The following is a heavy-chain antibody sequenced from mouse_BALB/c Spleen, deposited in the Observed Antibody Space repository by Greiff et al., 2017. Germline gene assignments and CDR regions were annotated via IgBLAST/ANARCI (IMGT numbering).Heavy chain of an antibody. V-gene: IGHV3-2*02. Sequence: EVKLMESGPGLVKPSQSLSLTCTVTGYSITSDYAWNWIRQFPGNKLEWMGYISYSGSTSYNPSLKSRISITRDTSKNQFFLQLNSVTTEDTATYYCARYWFPYYFDYWGQGTTLTVSS. D-gene: IGHD2-2*01. CDR1: GYSITSDYA. CDR2: ISYSGST. J-gene: IGHJ2*01. CDR3: ARYWFPYYFDY.